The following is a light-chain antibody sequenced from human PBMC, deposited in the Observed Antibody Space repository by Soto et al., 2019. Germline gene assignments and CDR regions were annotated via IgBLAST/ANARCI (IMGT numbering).Light chain of an antibody. V-gene: IGKV3-20*01. J-gene: IGKJ3*01. CDR3: QQYGSSPPFT. Sequence: EIVLTQSPGTLSLSPGERATLSCRASQSVSSSYLAWYQQKPGQAPRLLIYCAPSRATGIPDRFSGSGSGRDLTLTISRLEPEDFAVYYCQQYGSSPPFTFGPGNKVDIK. CDR2: CAP. CDR1: QSVSSSY.